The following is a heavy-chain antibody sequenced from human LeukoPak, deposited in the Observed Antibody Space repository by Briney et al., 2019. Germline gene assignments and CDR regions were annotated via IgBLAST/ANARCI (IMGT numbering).Heavy chain of an antibody. D-gene: IGHD3-10*01. V-gene: IGHV3-23*01. Sequence: GGSLRLSCAASGFTFSSYGMSWVRQAPGKGLEWVSAISGSGGSTYYADSVKGRFTISRDNSKNTLYLQMNSLRAEDTAVYYCAKEGEVGFGEFPLYYFDYWGQGTLVTVSS. CDR1: GFTFSSYG. CDR3: AKEGEVGFGEFPLYYFDY. J-gene: IGHJ4*02. CDR2: ISGSGGST.